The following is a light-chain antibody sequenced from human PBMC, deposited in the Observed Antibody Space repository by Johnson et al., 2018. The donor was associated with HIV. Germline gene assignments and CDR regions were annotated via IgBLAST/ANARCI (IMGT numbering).Light chain of an antibody. CDR2: DNN. CDR3: GTWDSSLTVYV. CDR1: SSNVGNNY. J-gene: IGLJ1*01. V-gene: IGLV1-51*01. Sequence: QSVLTQPPSVSAAPGQKVTISCSGSSSNVGNNYVSWFQQLPGTAPKLLIYDNNERPSGIPDRFSGSKSGTSATLGITGLQTWDEADYYCGTWDSSLTVYVFGTGTKVTVL.